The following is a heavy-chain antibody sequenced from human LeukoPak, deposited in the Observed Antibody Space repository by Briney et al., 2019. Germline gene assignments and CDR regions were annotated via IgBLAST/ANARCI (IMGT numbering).Heavy chain of an antibody. CDR2: IKSKTDGGTT. CDR1: GFTFSNAW. J-gene: IGHJ4*02. D-gene: IGHD6-6*01. CDR3: TTETAARPLDY. Sequence: TGGSLRLSCAASGFTFSNAWMSWVRQAPGKGLEWVGRIKSKTDGGTTDYAAPVKGRFTISRDDSKNTLYLQMNSLKTEDTAVYHCTTETAARPLDYWGQGTLVTVSS. V-gene: IGHV3-15*01.